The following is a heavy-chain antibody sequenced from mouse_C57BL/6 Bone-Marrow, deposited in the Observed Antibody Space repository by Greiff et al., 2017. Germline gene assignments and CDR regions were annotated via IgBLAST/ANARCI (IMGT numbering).Heavy chain of an antibody. Sequence: EVQLQQSGTVLARPGASVKMSCKTSGYTFTSYWMHWVKQRPGQGLEWIGAIYPGNSDTSYNQKFKGKAKLTAVTSASTAYMELSSLTKEDSAVYYCTRSFITTVVATGEYAMDYWGQGTSVTVSS. CDR1: GYTFTSYW. V-gene: IGHV1-5*01. J-gene: IGHJ4*01. CDR2: IYPGNSDT. D-gene: IGHD1-1*01. CDR3: TRSFITTVVATGEYAMDY.